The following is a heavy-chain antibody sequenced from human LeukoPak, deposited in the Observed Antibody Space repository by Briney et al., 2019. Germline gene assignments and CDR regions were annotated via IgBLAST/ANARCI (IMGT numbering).Heavy chain of an antibody. D-gene: IGHD3-16*02. V-gene: IGHV1-69*04. Sequence: ASVKVSCKASGGTFSSYDISWVRQAPGQGLEWMGRIIPIFGIANYAQKFQGRVTITADKSTSTAYMELSSLRSEDTAVYYCASSDGAYDYVWGSYRPWLDWGQGTLVTVSS. J-gene: IGHJ4*02. CDR3: ASSDGAYDYVWGSYRPWLD. CDR2: IIPIFGIA. CDR1: GGTFSSYD.